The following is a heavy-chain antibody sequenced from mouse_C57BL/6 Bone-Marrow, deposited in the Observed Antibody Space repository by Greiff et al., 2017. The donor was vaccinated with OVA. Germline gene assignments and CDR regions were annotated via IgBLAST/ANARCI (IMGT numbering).Heavy chain of an antibody. CDR3: ARESLYYYGSSYFDY. CDR2: INPGSGGT. CDR1: GYAFTNYL. V-gene: IGHV1-54*01. J-gene: IGHJ2*01. Sequence: VQLQQSGAELVRPGTSVKVSCKASGYAFTNYLIEWVKQRPGQGLEWIGVINPGSGGTNYNEKFKGKATLTVDKSSSTAYMQLSILTSEDSAVYFCARESLYYYGSSYFDYWGQGTTLTVSS. D-gene: IGHD1-1*01.